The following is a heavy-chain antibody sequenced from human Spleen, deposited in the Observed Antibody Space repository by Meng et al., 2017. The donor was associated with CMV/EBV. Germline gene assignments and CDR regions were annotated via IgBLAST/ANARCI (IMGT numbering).Heavy chain of an antibody. CDR3: ARYRKEYGSGSLLFDN. CDR1: VGSISGFY. V-gene: IGHV4-59*01. CDR2: IYYTGST. Sequence: SETLSLTCTVSVGSISGFYWSWIRQSPGKGLEWIGYIYYTGSTDYNPSLKSRVTISLDTSKKQFSLRVKSVTAADAGVYYCARYRKEYGSGSLLFDNWGQGTLVTVSS. D-gene: IGHD3-10*01. J-gene: IGHJ4*02.